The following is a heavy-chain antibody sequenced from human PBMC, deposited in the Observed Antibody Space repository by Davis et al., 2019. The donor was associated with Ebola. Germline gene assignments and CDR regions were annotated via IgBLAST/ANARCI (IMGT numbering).Heavy chain of an antibody. J-gene: IGHJ3*02. V-gene: IGHV1-18*01. CDR3: ARPRDYVVGNAFDI. CDR1: GHSFTDDG. Sequence: ASVQVSCKASGHSFTDDGTSWVRQAPGQGLEWMGWISTYNGNTNYAQKVQGRVTMTTDTSTSTAYMELRSLRSDDTAVYYCARPRDYVVGNAFDIWGQGTMVTVSS. CDR2: ISTYNGNT. D-gene: IGHD2-21*01.